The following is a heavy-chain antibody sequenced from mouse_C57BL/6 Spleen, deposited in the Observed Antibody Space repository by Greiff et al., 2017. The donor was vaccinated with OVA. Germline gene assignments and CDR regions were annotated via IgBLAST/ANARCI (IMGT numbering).Heavy chain of an antibody. CDR1: GYTFTSYW. Sequence: QVQLQQPGAELVKPGASVKLSCKASGYTFTSYWMQWVKQRPGQGLEWIGEIDPSDSYTNYNQKFKGKATLTVDTSSSTAYMQLSSLTSEDSAVYYCARRVTRILYYFDYWGQGTTLTVSS. J-gene: IGHJ2*01. D-gene: IGHD2-1*01. CDR2: IDPSDSYT. V-gene: IGHV1-50*01. CDR3: ARRVTRILYYFDY.